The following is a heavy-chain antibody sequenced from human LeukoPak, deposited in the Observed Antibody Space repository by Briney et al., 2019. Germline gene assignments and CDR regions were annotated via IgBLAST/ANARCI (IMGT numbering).Heavy chain of an antibody. V-gene: IGHV3-48*03. CDR3: ASLWELLGS. D-gene: IGHD1-26*01. CDR2: ISIDGKTI. CDR1: GFTFSNYE. J-gene: IGHJ4*02. Sequence: PGGSLRLSCAASGFTFSNYEMDWARQAPGKGLEWVSYISIDGKTIHYADSVKGRFTISRDNAKNSVYLQMNSLRAEDTAVYYCASLWELLGSWGQGTLVTVSS.